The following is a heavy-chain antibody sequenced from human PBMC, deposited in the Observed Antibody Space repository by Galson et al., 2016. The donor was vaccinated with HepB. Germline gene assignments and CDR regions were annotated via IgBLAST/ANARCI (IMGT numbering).Heavy chain of an antibody. D-gene: IGHD3-10*01. CDR3: AKGARGEVIIPRGAFDL. J-gene: IGHJ3*01. CDR1: GFTFEDYA. Sequence: SLRLSCAASGFTFEDYAMHWVRQAPGKGLEWVAGISWNRYTIKYADSLKGRFTVSRDNAKNSLFLQMNSLTTADTALYFCAKGARGEVIIPRGAFDLWGRGTLVIVSS. CDR2: ISWNRYTI. V-gene: IGHV3-9*01.